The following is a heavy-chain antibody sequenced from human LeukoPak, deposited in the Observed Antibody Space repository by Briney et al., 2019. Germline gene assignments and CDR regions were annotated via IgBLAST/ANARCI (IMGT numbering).Heavy chain of an antibody. CDR2: IDSSSSYI. Sequence: PGGSLRLSCAASGFTFSTYSLTWVRQAPGKGLEWVSSIDSSSSYIHYADSVKGRFTISRDNAKNSMYLEMNSLRAEDTAVYYCARDFFRGYSGPEDYWGQGTLVTVSS. V-gene: IGHV3-21*06. D-gene: IGHD5-12*01. CDR3: ARDFFRGYSGPEDY. CDR1: GFTFSTYS. J-gene: IGHJ4*02.